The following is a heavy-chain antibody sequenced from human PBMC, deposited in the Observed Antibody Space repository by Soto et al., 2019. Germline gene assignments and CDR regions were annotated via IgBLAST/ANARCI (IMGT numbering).Heavy chain of an antibody. J-gene: IGHJ4*02. D-gene: IGHD5-18*01. CDR2: ISGSGDGT. CDR1: PFTYSRFA. V-gene: IGHV3-23*01. CDR3: AGPVYSSQDY. Sequence: GTLGDSCAGSPFTYSRFALSSVRQAPGKGLEWVSAISGSGDGTDYAASVKGRFTISRDNYKNTLYLQMNSLRAEDTAVYYCAGPVYSSQDYWGQGALVTVSS.